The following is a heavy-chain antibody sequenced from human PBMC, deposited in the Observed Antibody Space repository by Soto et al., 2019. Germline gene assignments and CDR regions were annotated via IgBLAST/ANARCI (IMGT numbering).Heavy chain of an antibody. CDR2: ISSSSSYI. J-gene: IGHJ6*02. V-gene: IGHV3-11*05. Sequence: QVQLVESGGGLAKPGGSLRLSCAASGFTFSNYYMTWIRQAPGKGLEWVSYISSSSSYINYADSVRGRFTISSDNARNSLYLQMNSLRAEDTAVYYCARRPYYYDTSGSRYYYGMDVWGQGTTVTVSS. D-gene: IGHD3-22*01. CDR1: GFTFSNYY. CDR3: ARRPYYYDTSGSRYYYGMDV.